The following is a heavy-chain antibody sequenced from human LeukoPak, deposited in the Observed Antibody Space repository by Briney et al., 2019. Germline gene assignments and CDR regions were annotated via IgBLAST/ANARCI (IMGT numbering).Heavy chain of an antibody. J-gene: IGHJ4*02. CDR1: GFTLSSYW. D-gene: IGHD3-22*01. CDR2: IKQDGSEK. CDR3: ARDQYDSSGYYSDY. V-gene: IGHV3-7*01. Sequence: PGGSLRLSCAASGFTLSSYWMSWVRQAPGKGLEWVANIKQDGSEKYYVDSVKGRFTISRDNAKNPLYLQMNSLRAEDTAAYYCARDQYDSSGYYSDYWGQGTLVTVSS.